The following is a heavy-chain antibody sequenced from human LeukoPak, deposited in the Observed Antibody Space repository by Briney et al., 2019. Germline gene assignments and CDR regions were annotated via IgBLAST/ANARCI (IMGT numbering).Heavy chain of an antibody. J-gene: IGHJ4*02. Sequence: ASVKVSCKASGYTFTSYGISWVRQAPGQGLEWMGWISAYNGNTNYAQKFQGRVTMTRDTSTSTVYMELSSLRSEDTAVYYCARDAYYYDSSGYYYDYWGQGTLVTVSS. CDR2: ISAYNGNT. CDR1: GYTFTSYG. CDR3: ARDAYYYDSSGYYYDY. D-gene: IGHD3-22*01. V-gene: IGHV1-18*01.